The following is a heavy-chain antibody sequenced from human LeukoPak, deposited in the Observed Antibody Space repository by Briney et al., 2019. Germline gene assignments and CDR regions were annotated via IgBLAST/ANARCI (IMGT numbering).Heavy chain of an antibody. V-gene: IGHV4-31*03. CDR1: GGSISSGGYY. D-gene: IGHD6-13*01. CDR2: IYYSGST. CDR3: AREGWGSSWYVMATPPTQYNWFDP. J-gene: IGHJ5*02. Sequence: SETLSLTCTVSGGSISSGGYYWSWIRQHPGKGLGWIGYIYYSGSTYYNPSLKSRVTISVDTSKNQFSLKLSSVTAADTAVYYCAREGWGSSWYVMATPPTQYNWFDPWGQGTLVTVSS.